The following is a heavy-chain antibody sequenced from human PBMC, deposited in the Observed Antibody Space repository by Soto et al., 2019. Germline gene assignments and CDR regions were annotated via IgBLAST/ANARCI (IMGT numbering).Heavy chain of an antibody. J-gene: IGHJ4*02. CDR3: ARDSIVGATKDDYFDY. D-gene: IGHD1-26*01. CDR2: ISYDGSNK. V-gene: IGHV3-30-3*01. CDR1: GFTFSSYA. Sequence: SLRLSCAASGFTFSSYAMHWVRQAPGKGLEWVAVISYDGSNKYYADSVKGRFTISRDNSKNTLYLQMNSLRAEDTAVYYCARDSIVGATKDDYFDYXGQGTLVTVSS.